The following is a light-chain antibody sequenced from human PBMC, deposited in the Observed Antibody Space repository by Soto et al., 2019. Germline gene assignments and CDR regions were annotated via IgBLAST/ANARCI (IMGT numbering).Light chain of an antibody. CDR2: HAS. Sequence: DIQMTQSPSTLPASVGDRVTITCRASQSISNLLAWYQQKPGTAPKLLIYHASTLESGVPSRFSGSGSGTEFTLTISSLQPDDFATYYCQKYNSAPLTFGGGTKVDIK. CDR1: QSISNL. CDR3: QKYNSAPLT. J-gene: IGKJ4*01. V-gene: IGKV1-5*01.